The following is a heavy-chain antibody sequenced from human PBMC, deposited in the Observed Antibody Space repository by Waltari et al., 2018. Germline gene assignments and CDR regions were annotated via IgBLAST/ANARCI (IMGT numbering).Heavy chain of an antibody. CDR1: GLTSSTYN. CDR3: ASDLAGASVSKY. CDR2: ISSSGSYV. J-gene: IGHJ4*02. Sequence: EVQLVESGGGLVKPGGSLRLAGAVAGLTSSTYNVNWVRQAPGKGLEWVSYISSSGSYVYYADSVKGRFTISRDNAKNSLFLQMNSLRAEDSAVYYCASDLAGASVSKYWGQGTPVTVSS. D-gene: IGHD6-19*01. V-gene: IGHV3-21*01.